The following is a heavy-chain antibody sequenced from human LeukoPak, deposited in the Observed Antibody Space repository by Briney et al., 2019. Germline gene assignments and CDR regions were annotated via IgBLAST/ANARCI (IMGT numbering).Heavy chain of an antibody. V-gene: IGHV3-23*01. CDR2: ISGSGGST. D-gene: IGHD1-26*01. CDR1: GFTFSNAW. CDR3: AKDPVGATDRPNPDY. J-gene: IGHJ4*02. Sequence: PGGSLRLSCAASGFTFSNAWMSWVRQAPGKGLEWVSAISGSGGSTYYADSVKGRFTISRDNSKNTLYLQMNSLRAEDTAVYYCAKDPVGATDRPNPDYWGQGTLVTVSS.